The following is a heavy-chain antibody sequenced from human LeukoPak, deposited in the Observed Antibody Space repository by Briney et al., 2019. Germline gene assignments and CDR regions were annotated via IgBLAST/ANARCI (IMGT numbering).Heavy chain of an antibody. V-gene: IGHV3-7*01. D-gene: IGHD2-21*02. CDR1: GFTFSIYW. CDR3: ARDPCGGDCYAFDI. Sequence: GGSLRLSCVASGFTFSIYWMSWVRQAPGTGLEWVANIKEDGSEKYYVDSVKGRFTISRDNAENSLYLQMNSLRAEDTAVYYCARDPCGGDCYAFDIWGQGTMVTVSS. CDR2: IKEDGSEK. J-gene: IGHJ3*02.